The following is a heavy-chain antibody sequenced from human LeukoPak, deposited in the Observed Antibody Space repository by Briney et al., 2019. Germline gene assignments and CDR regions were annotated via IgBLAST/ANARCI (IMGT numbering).Heavy chain of an antibody. J-gene: IGHJ6*02. CDR2: IIPIFGTA. CDR3: ASQAYCGGDCYSGPYYYYGMDV. Sequence: SVKVSCKASGGTFSSYAISWVRQAPGQGLEWMGGIIPIFGTANYAQKLQGRVTITADESTSTAYMELSSLRSEDTAVYYCASQAYCGGDCYSGPYYYYGMDVWGQGTTVTVSS. CDR1: GGTFSSYA. V-gene: IGHV1-69*01. D-gene: IGHD2-21*02.